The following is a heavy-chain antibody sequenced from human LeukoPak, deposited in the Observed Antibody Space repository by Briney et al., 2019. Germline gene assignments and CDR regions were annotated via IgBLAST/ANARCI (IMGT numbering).Heavy chain of an antibody. CDR2: IWYDGSNK. Sequence: LTGGSLRLSCAASGFTFSSYGMHWVRQAPGKGLEWVAVIWYDGSNKYYADSVKGRFTISRDNSKNTLYLQMNSLRAEDTAVYYCKGLIVGATRNSYYFDYWGQGTLVTVSS. J-gene: IGHJ4*02. V-gene: IGHV3-30*02. D-gene: IGHD1-26*01. CDR1: GFTFSSYG. CDR3: KGLIVGATRNSYYFDY.